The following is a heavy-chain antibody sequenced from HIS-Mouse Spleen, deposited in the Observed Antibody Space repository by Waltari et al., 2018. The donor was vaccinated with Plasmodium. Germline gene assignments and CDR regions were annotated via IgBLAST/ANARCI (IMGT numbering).Heavy chain of an antibody. J-gene: IGHJ3*02. Sequence: EVQLVVYGGGLVQPGGSLRLSCAASGFTFSRYDMNWVRQASGKGWEWVSAIGTAGDTYYPGAVKGRLTISRENAKTSLYLQMNSLRAGDTAVYYCARGRWNHALDIWGQGTMVTVSS. CDR1: GFTFSRYD. D-gene: IGHD1-1*01. CDR3: ARGRWNHALDI. CDR2: IGTAGDT. V-gene: IGHV3-13*01.